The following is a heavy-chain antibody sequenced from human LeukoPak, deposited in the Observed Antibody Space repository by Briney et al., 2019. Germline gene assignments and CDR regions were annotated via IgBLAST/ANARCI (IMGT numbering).Heavy chain of an antibody. V-gene: IGHV3-30*03. CDR2: ISYDGSNK. D-gene: IGHD2-15*01. Sequence: PGRSLRLSCAASGFTFSSYGMHWVRQAPGKGLEWVAVISYDGSNKYYADSVKGRFTISRDNSKNTLYLQMNSLRAEDTAVYYCAGAGFCSGGSCYLIYWGQGTLVTVSS. CDR1: GFTFSSYG. CDR3: AGAGFCSGGSCYLIY. J-gene: IGHJ4*02.